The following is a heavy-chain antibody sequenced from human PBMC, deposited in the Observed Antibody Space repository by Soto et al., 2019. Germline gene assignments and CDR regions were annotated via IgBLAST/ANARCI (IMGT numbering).Heavy chain of an antibody. CDR1: GFTFSDHY. CDR3: ASEISYVSGGHLYYGMDV. Sequence: GGSLRLSCAASGFTFSDHYMAWIRQAPGKGLGNVAHMSGSGSSNDYGDSVQGRFSIFRGNSKNRLFLQMFFLRAEDTAVYYCASEISYVSGGHLYYGMDVWGQGTAVTVSS. CDR2: MSGSGSSN. J-gene: IGHJ6*02. D-gene: IGHD3-16*01. V-gene: IGHV3-11*01.